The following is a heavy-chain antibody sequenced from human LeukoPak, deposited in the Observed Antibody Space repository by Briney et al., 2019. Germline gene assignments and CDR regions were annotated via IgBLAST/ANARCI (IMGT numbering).Heavy chain of an antibody. CDR1: GFTVSSTH. J-gene: IGHJ3*02. CDR2: IYTGGNS. V-gene: IGHV3-53*01. D-gene: IGHD3-22*01. CDR3: ARGGRGSAAVVAPRSFDI. Sequence: GGSLRLSCAASGFTVSSTHMVWVRQAPGKGLEWGSVIYTGGNSYYAGSVQGRFIISRDISKNTLYLQMNSLRAEDSGLYYCARGGRGSAAVVAPRSFDIWGQGTMVTVSS.